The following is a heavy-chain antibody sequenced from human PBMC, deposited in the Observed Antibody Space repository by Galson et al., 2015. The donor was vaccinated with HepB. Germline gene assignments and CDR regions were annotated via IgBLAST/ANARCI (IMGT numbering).Heavy chain of an antibody. J-gene: IGHJ6*02. CDR2: ISSSSSYI. CDR3: ARMYSSSTLISSSLWYYGMDV. Sequence: SLRLSCAASGFTFSSYSMNWVRQAPGKGLEWVSSISSSSSYIYYADSVKGRFTISRDNAKNSLYLQMNSLRAEDTAVYYCARMYSSSTLISSSLWYYGMDVWGQGTTVTVSS. CDR1: GFTFSSYS. V-gene: IGHV3-21*01. D-gene: IGHD6-6*01.